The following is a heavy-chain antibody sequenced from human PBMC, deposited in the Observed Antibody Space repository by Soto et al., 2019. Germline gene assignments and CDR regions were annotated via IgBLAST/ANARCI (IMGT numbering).Heavy chain of an antibody. CDR3: ARVLPSSLQNWLDP. CDR1: GGTFSSYA. CDR2: IIPIFGTG. J-gene: IGHJ5*02. D-gene: IGHD6-6*01. Sequence: SGKVSFKASGGTFSSYAISWVRQAPGQGLEWMGGIIPIFGTGNYAQKFQGRVTITADKSTSTAYMELSSLRSEDTAVYYCARVLPSSLQNWLDPWGQGTLVTVYS. V-gene: IGHV1-69*06.